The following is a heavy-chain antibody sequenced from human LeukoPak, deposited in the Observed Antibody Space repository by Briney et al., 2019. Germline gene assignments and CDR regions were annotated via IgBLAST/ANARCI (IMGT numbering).Heavy chain of an antibody. D-gene: IGHD6-25*01. V-gene: IGHV1-18*01. Sequence: ASVKVSCKAAGYIFTTYGISWVRQAPGQGLEWMGWISAYNGDAHYAQKLQGRLTMTTDTSTSTAYMELRSLRSDDTAVYYCARDHSSSGRLFDFWGQGTPVTVSS. CDR3: ARDHSSSGRLFDF. J-gene: IGHJ4*02. CDR2: ISAYNGDA. CDR1: GYIFTTYG.